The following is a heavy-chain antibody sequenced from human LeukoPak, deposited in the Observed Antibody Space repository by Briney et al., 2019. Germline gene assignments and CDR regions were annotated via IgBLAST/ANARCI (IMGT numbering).Heavy chain of an antibody. CDR1: GGSISSSSYY. CDR3: AGQGGGSYGY. CDR2: IYYSGST. V-gene: IGHV4-39*01. D-gene: IGHD5-18*01. J-gene: IGHJ4*02. Sequence: SETLSLTCTVSGGSISSSSYYWGWIRQPPGKGLEWIGSIYYSGSTYYNPSLKSRVTISVDTSKNQFSLKLSSVTAADTAVYYCAGQGGGSYGYWGQGTLVNVSS.